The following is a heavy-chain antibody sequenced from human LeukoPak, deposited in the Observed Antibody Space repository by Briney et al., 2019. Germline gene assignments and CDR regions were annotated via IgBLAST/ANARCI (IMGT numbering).Heavy chain of an antibody. CDR1: GFTFSSYE. CDR2: INLSGSTI. Sequence: GGSLRHSCAASGFTFSSYETNWVRQAPGKGLEWVSYINLSGSTIYYADSVKDRFTISGDNAKNSLFLQMNSLRAEDTAVYYCVSNLLWFGRDYWGQGTLVTVSS. J-gene: IGHJ4*02. D-gene: IGHD3-10*01. V-gene: IGHV3-48*03. CDR3: VSNLLWFGRDY.